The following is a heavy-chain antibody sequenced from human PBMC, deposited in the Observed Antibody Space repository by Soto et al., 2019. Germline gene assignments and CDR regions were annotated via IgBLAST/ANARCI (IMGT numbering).Heavy chain of an antibody. CDR2: ISGSGGST. J-gene: IGHJ2*01. Sequence: GGSLRLSCAASGFTFSSYAMSWVRQAPGKGPEWVSAISGSGGSTYYADSVKGRFTISRDNSKNTLYLQMNSLRAEDTAVYYCAKRKVITFGGVIGPAWYFDLWGRGTLVTVSS. CDR1: GFTFSSYA. D-gene: IGHD3-16*02. CDR3: AKRKVITFGGVIGPAWYFDL. V-gene: IGHV3-23*01.